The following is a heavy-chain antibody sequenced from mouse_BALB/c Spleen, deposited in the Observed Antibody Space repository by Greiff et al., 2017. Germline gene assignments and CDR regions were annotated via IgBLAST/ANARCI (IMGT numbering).Heavy chain of an antibody. Sequence: EVQRVESGGGLVKPGGSLKLSCAASGFTFSSYAMSWVRQTPEKRLEWVATISSGGSYTYYPDSVKGRFTISRDNAKNTLYLQMSSLRSEDTAMYYCARQGYYGNTYAMDYWGQGTSVTVSS. V-gene: IGHV5-9-3*01. D-gene: IGHD2-1*01. CDR1: GFTFSSYA. J-gene: IGHJ4*01. CDR2: ISSGGSYT. CDR3: ARQGYYGNTYAMDY.